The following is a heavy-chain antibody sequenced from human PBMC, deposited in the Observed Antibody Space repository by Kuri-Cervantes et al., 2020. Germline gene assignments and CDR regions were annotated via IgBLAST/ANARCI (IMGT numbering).Heavy chain of an antibody. CDR2: IYSGGST. J-gene: IGHJ4*02. D-gene: IGHD6-13*01. V-gene: IGHV3-53*01. CDR3: ARESYSSSWFLFDY. Sequence: GGSLRLSCAPSGFTVSSNYMSWVRQAPGKGLEWVSVIYSGGSTYYADSVKGRFTISRDNSKNTLYLQMNSLRDEDTAVYYCARESYSSSWFLFDYWGQGNLVTVSS. CDR1: GFTVSSNY.